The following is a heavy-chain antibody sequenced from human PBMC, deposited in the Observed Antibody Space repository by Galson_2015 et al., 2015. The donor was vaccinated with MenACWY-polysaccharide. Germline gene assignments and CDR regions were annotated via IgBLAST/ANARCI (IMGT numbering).Heavy chain of an antibody. J-gene: IGHJ4*02. CDR3: VKGGWADN. Sequence: SLRLSCAASGFNFSIYVMTWVRQAPGKGLEWVSAISSGSDTTYYTDSVKGRFTISRDKSKDTVHLQMDSLRAEDTAVYYCVKGGWADNWGQGTLVTVSS. CDR1: GFNFSIYV. CDR2: ISSGSDTT. V-gene: IGHV3-23*01. D-gene: IGHD1-26*01.